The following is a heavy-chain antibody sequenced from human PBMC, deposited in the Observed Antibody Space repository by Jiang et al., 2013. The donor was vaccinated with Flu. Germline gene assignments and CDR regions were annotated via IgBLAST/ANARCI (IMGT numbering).Heavy chain of an antibody. CDR3: ARALPLYDSSGYYLINAFDI. D-gene: IGHD3-22*01. Sequence: AASGFTFSSYDMHWVRQATGKGLEWVSAIGTAGDTYYPGSVKGRFTISRENAKNSLYLQMNSLRAGDTAVYYCARALPLYDSSGYYLINAFDIWGQGTMVTVSS. V-gene: IGHV3-13*01. J-gene: IGHJ3*02. CDR1: GFTFSSYD. CDR2: IGTAGDT.